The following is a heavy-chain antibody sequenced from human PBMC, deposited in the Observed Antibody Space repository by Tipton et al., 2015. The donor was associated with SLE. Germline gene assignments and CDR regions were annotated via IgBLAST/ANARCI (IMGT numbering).Heavy chain of an antibody. J-gene: IGHJ6*02. Sequence: TLSLTCAVYGGSFSGYYWSWIRQSPGKGLEWIGEINHSGSTNYNPSLKSRVTISVDTSKIQFSLKLSSVTAADTAVYYCARGRLLEWLSTYYYYYGMDVWGHGTTVTVSS. CDR1: GGSFSGYY. V-gene: IGHV4-34*01. CDR3: ARGRLLEWLSTYYYYYGMDV. D-gene: IGHD3-3*01. CDR2: INHSGST.